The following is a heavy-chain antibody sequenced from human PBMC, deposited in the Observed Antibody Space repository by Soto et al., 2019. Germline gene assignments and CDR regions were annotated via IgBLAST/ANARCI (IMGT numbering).Heavy chain of an antibody. CDR1: GFTFNTYT. D-gene: IGHD3-9*01. CDR2: IYGDGSGT. Sequence: DVQLLESGGQLVQPGGSLRLSCAASGFTFNTYTMNWVRQAPGKGLEWVSGIYGDGSGTHYADSVKGRFTISRDKSKNMLYLQMNSLRSEDTAVYYCATDRHPDVIWTVDFWGQGTLVTVSS. V-gene: IGHV3-23*01. CDR3: ATDRHPDVIWTVDF. J-gene: IGHJ4*02.